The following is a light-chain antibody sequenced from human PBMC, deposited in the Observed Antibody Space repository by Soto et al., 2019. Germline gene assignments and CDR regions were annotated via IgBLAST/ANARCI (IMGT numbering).Light chain of an antibody. J-gene: IGKJ1*01. CDR3: QQYNSFSPCP. V-gene: IGKV1-5*03. Sequence: VRRFKARSTVAAAVGVGVGVTCLASQTISTWLAWYQQKPGKAPKLLISMASSLESGVPSRFSGSGSGTEFTLTISSLHPDDFATYYRQQYNSFSPCPFRQGTKVEIK. CDR1: QTISTW. CDR2: MAS.